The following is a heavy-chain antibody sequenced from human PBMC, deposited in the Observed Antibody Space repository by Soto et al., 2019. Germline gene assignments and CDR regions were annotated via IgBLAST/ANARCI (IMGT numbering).Heavy chain of an antibody. D-gene: IGHD6-13*01. J-gene: IGHJ4*02. CDR3: ASAVRSWFYFDY. CDR2: IYYNGNT. V-gene: IGHV4-34*01. Sequence: SETLSLTCAVYGGSFSGYYWTWIRQPPGTGLEWIGYIYYNGNTYYNPSLKSRVTISLDTSKNQFSLKLNSVTAADTAVYYCASAVRSWFYFDYWGQGALVTVSS. CDR1: GGSFSGYY.